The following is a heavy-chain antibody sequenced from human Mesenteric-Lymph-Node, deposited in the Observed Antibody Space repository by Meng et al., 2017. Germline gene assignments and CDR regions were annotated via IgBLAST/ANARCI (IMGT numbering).Heavy chain of an antibody. Sequence: QVQLVQSGAEVKKPGASVQVPCKSSGGTFSSYAISWVRQAPGQGLEWMGGIIPIFGTANYAQKFQGRVTITADESTSTAYMELSSLRSEDTAVYYCARSPVVVVAATNWFDPWGQGTLVTVSS. V-gene: IGHV1-69*12. J-gene: IGHJ5*02. CDR3: ARSPVVVVAATNWFDP. CDR2: IIPIFGTA. CDR1: GGTFSSYA. D-gene: IGHD2-15*01.